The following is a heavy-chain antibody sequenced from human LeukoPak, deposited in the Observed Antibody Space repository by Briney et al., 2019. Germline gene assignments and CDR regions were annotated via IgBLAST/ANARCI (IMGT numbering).Heavy chain of an antibody. V-gene: IGHV4-4*07. CDR3: ASGDFDC. J-gene: IGHJ4*02. CDR2: IYNSGGT. CDR1: GGSISSYY. Sequence: SETLSLTCTVSGGSISSYYWSWIRQPAGKGLEWIGRIYNSGGTTYNPSLESRVTISIDTSKNHFSLKLNSVTAADTAVYYCASGDFDCWGQGTLVTVSS.